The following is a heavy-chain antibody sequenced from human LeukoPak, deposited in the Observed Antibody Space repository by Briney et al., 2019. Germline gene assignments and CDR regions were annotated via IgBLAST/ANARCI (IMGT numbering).Heavy chain of an antibody. J-gene: IGHJ4*02. Sequence: GGSLRLSCTASGFTFSTYWMGWVRQAPGKGLEWVSYISSSSTNIYYTDSVKGRFTISRDNAKNSLYLQMNSLRAEDTAVYYCARDDTAVAGTELDYWGQGTLVTVSS. CDR2: ISSSSTNI. V-gene: IGHV3-21*01. CDR1: GFTFSTYW. D-gene: IGHD6-19*01. CDR3: ARDDTAVAGTELDY.